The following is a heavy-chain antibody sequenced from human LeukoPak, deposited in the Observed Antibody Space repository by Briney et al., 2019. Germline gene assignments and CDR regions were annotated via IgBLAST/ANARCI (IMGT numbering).Heavy chain of an antibody. CDR2: IYYRGGT. CDR3: ARYIVSYPHDAFDI. V-gene: IGHV4-59*01. J-gene: IGHJ3*02. CDR1: GGSISSYY. D-gene: IGHD1-26*01. Sequence: RPSETLSLTGTVSGGSISSYYWSWIRQPPGKGLEWIGNIYYRGGTNYKPSLRSRVTISVDTSKNQFSLKLSSVTAADTAFYYCARYIVSYPHDAFDIWGQGTMVTVSS.